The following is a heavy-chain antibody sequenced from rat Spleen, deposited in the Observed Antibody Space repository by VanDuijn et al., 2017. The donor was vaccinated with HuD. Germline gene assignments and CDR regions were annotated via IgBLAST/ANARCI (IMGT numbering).Heavy chain of an antibody. CDR1: EHSITDGYR. Sequence: EVQLQESGPGLVKPSQSLSLTCSVTEHSITDGYRWTLIRKFPGNNLERMGFINSAGNNLYNPSLKSRISITRDTSKNQFFLQVNTVTTEDTATYYCARSDGTHYYLPFIYWGQGTQVTVSS. J-gene: IGHJ3*01. D-gene: IGHD1-12*02. CDR3: ARSDGTHYYLPFIY. CDR2: INSAGNN. V-gene: IGHV3-3*01.